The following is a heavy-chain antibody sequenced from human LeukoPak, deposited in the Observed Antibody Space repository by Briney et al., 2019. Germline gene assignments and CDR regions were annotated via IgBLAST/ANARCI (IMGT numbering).Heavy chain of an antibody. Sequence: GESLKISCKGSGYSFTSYWIGWVRQMPGKGLEWMGIIYPGDSDTRYSPSFQGQVTISADKSISTAYLQWSSLKASDTAMYYCARQTYDYSNYVKLPFLINGNWFDPWGQGTLVTVSS. D-gene: IGHD4-11*01. CDR2: IYPGDSDT. V-gene: IGHV5-51*01. J-gene: IGHJ5*02. CDR1: GYSFTSYW. CDR3: ARQTYDYSNYVKLPFLINGNWFDP.